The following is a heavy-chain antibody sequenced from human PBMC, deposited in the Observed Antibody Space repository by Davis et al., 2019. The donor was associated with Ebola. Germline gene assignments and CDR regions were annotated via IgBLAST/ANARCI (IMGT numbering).Heavy chain of an antibody. Sequence: SETLSLTCAVSGGSISSSNWWSWVRQPPGKGLESIGEIYHSGSTNYNPSLKSRVTISVDKSKNQFSLKLSSVTAADTAVYYCAAATSGYYYGMDVWGQGTTVTVSS. CDR1: GGSISSSNW. V-gene: IGHV4-4*02. D-gene: IGHD1-26*01. CDR3: AAATSGYYYGMDV. CDR2: IYHSGST. J-gene: IGHJ6*02.